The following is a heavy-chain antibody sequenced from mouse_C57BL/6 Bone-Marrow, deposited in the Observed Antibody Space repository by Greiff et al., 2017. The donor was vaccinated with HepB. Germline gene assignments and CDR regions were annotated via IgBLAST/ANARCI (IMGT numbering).Heavy chain of an antibody. J-gene: IGHJ3*01. CDR1: GYTFTSYW. D-gene: IGHD3-1*01. V-gene: IGHV1-64*01. CDR3: ARGLPWFAY. CDR2: IHPNSGST. Sequence: QVQLQQPGAELVKPGASVKLSCKASGYTFTSYWMHWVKQRPGQGLEWIGMIHPNSGSTNYNKKFKSKATLTVDKSSSTAYMQLSSLTSEDSAVYYCARGLPWFAYWGQGTLVTVSA.